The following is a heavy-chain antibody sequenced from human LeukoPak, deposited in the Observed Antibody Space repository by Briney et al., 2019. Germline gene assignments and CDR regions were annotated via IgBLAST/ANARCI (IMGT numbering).Heavy chain of an antibody. CDR1: GFTFSNYD. CDR2: IGNGGDT. CDR3: ARGNILTGYSD. Sequence: GGSLRLSCAASGFTFSNYDMHWVRRVTGEGLEWVSAIGNGGDTYYAGSVKGRFTISRENAKNSLYLQMNSLRAGDTAVYYCARGNILTGYSDWGQGTLVTVSS. V-gene: IGHV3-13*04. D-gene: IGHD3-9*01. J-gene: IGHJ4*02.